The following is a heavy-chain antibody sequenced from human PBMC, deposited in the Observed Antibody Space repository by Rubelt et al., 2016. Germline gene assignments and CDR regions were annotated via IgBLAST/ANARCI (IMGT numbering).Heavy chain of an antibody. Sequence: PCQGLEWVAGMSYVGSKEYFADSVKGRLTISRDNSKNTLYLQMNSLTVEDTAVYYCAKDAAGYARSFDCWGQGTLVTVSS. D-gene: IGHD2-2*01. J-gene: IGHJ4*02. CDR3: AKDAAGYARSFDC. CDR2: MSYVGSKE. V-gene: IGHV3-30*18.